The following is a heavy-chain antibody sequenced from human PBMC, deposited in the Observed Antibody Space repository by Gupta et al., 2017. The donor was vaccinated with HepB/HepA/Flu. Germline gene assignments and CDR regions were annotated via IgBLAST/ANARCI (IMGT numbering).Heavy chain of an antibody. Sequence: EVQLVQSGAEVKKPGESLKISCKGSGYSFTSHWIAWVRQMPGKGLEWMGIIYPGDSDTKYSPSFQGQVTISADKSISTAYLQWSSLKASDTAIYDCARRVGCSGGSCYSWWFDPWCQGTLVTVSS. V-gene: IGHV5-51*01. CDR3: ARRVGCSGGSCYSWWFDP. CDR1: GYSFTSHW. J-gene: IGHJ5*02. D-gene: IGHD2-15*01. CDR2: IYPGDSDT.